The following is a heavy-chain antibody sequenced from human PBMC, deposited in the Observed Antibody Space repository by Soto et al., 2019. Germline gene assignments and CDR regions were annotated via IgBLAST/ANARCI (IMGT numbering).Heavy chain of an antibody. D-gene: IGHD3-10*01. Sequence: GASVKVSCKASGYTFTRYGISWVRQAPGQGLEWMGWISAYNGKTNYAQKLQGRVTMTTDTSTSTAHMELRSLRSDDTALYSCARDVLLWFGDLDFRSLYYYYYCMDVWGQGTTVTVSS. J-gene: IGHJ6*02. CDR3: ARDVLLWFGDLDFRSLYYYYYCMDV. CDR1: GYTFTRYG. CDR2: ISAYNGKT. V-gene: IGHV1-18*04.